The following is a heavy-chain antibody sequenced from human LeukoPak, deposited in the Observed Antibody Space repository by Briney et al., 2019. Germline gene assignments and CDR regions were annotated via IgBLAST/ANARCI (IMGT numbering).Heavy chain of an antibody. Sequence: PSETLSLTCTVSGGSIISSNYYWGWIRQPPGKGLEWIGSIYYSGSTYYNPSLKSRVTISVDTSKNQFSLKLRSVTAADTAVYYCAREQGGYYYYYGMDVWGQGTTVTVSS. CDR1: GGSIISSNYY. J-gene: IGHJ6*02. D-gene: IGHD1-26*01. CDR3: AREQGGYYYYYGMDV. V-gene: IGHV4-39*01. CDR2: IYYSGST.